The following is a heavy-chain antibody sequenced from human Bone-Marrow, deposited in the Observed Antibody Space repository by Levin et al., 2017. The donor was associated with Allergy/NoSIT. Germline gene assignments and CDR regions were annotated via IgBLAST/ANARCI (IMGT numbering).Heavy chain of an antibody. V-gene: IGHV3-7*01. CDR2: IKHDGSDK. D-gene: IGHD6-6*01. J-gene: IGHJ6*02. CDR1: GFSFSSYW. Sequence: GGSLRLSCAASGFSFSSYWMSWVRQTPEKGLEWVANIKHDGSDKYYADSVKGRFTISRDNAKNSLYLQMDSLRAEDTAVYYCATGGQLVFYYYYGMDVWGQGTTVTVSS. CDR3: ATGGQLVFYYYYGMDV.